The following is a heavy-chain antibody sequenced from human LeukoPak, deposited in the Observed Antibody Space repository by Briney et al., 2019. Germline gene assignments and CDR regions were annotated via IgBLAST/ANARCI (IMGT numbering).Heavy chain of an antibody. CDR3: ARALARNILRSVGEWYWFDP. CDR2: IYYSGST. CDR1: GGSVSSGSYY. J-gene: IGHJ5*02. Sequence: PSETLSLTCTVSGGSVSSGSYYWSWIRQPPGKGLEWIGYIYYSGSTNYNPSLKSRVTISVDTSKNQFSLKLSSVTAADTAVYYCARALARNILRSVGEWYWFDPWGQGTLVTVSS. V-gene: IGHV4-61*01. D-gene: IGHD2-21*01.